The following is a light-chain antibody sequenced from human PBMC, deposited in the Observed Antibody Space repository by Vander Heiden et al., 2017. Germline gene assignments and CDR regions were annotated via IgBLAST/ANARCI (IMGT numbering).Light chain of an antibody. CDR2: ANN. CDR3: AVWDDSLNGWV. J-gene: IGLJ3*02. V-gene: IGLV1-44*01. Sequence: QSVLIQPPSASGTPGQMVTLSCSGSSSNIEPHSVHWYQQLPGTAPILLIYANNQRPSGVPARFSGSKSGTSASLAIRGLQSADEADYYCAVWDDSLNGWVFGGGTKLTVL. CDR1: SSNIEPHS.